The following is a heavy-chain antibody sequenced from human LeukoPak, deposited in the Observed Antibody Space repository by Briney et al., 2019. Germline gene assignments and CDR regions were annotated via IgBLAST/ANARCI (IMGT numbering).Heavy chain of an antibody. V-gene: IGHV3-23*01. J-gene: IGHJ4*02. Sequence: GGSLRLSCAASGFTFNSYAMYWARQAPGKGLEWISGIFGSGGSPHYADSVKGRFTISRDNFQNTVYLQLGSLRVEDTAVYYCGKTTVGYSSGRYPGWPVDYWGQGALVTVSS. D-gene: IGHD2-15*01. CDR2: IFGSGGSP. CDR1: GFTFNSYA. CDR3: GKTTVGYSSGRYPGWPVDY.